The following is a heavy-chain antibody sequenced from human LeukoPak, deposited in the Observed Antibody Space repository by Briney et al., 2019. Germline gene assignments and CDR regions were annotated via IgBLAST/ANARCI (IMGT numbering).Heavy chain of an antibody. D-gene: IGHD2-15*01. V-gene: IGHV3-23*01. CDR2: ISGSGGST. CDR3: ANWDIVVVVAATGYYYMDV. CDR1: GFTFSSYA. J-gene: IGHJ6*03. Sequence: PGGSLRLSXAASGFTFSSYAMSWVRQAPGKGLEWVSAISGSGGSTYYADSVKGRFTISRDNSKNTLYLQMNSLRAEDTAVYYCANWDIVVVVAATGYYYMDVWGKGTTVTVSS.